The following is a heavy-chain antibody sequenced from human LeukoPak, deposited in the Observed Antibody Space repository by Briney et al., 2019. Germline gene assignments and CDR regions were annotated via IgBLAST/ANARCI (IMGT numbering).Heavy chain of an antibody. CDR1: GYIFTGYY. CDR2: INPNSGDT. V-gene: IGHV1-2*02. J-gene: IGHJ4*02. Sequence: ASVKVSCKASGYIFTGYYMHWVRQAPGQGLEWMGWINPNSGDTNYAQKFQGRVTMTRDTSISAAYMELSRLRSDDTAVYYCARGSPIVEMATICNFDYWGQGTLVTVSS. CDR3: ARGSPIVEMATICNFDY. D-gene: IGHD5-24*01.